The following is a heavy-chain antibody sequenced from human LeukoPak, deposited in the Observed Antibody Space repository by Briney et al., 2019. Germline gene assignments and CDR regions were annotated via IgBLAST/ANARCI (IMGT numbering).Heavy chain of an antibody. CDR2: ISGSGGST. D-gene: IGHD6-13*01. CDR1: RFTFSSFA. J-gene: IGHJ4*02. Sequence: GGSLRLSCVASRFTFSSFAMSWVRQAPGKGLEWVSTISGSGGSTYYADSVRGRFTVSRDNSKNTLYLQMNSLRAEDTAVYYRAKDYPLFSSWPYYFDYWGPGTLVTVSS. CDR3: AKDYPLFSSWPYYFDY. V-gene: IGHV3-23*01.